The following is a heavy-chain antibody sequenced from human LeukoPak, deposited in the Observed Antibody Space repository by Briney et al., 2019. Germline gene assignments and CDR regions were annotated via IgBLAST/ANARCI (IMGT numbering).Heavy chain of an antibody. CDR2: IYSGGST. Sequence: GSLRLSCAASGFTVSSNYMSWVRQAPGKGLEWVSVIYSGGSTYYADSVKGRFTISRDNSKNTLYLQMNSLRAEDTAVYYCARDPGMATTSVCWGQGTLVTVSS. D-gene: IGHD5-24*01. CDR3: ARDPGMATTSVC. V-gene: IGHV3-66*02. J-gene: IGHJ4*02. CDR1: GFTVSSNY.